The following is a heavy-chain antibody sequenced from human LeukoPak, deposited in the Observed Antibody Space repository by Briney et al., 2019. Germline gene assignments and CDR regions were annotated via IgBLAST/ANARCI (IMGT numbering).Heavy chain of an antibody. D-gene: IGHD6-13*01. V-gene: IGHV4-59*01. CDR1: GGSFSSYY. Sequence: PSETLSLTCTVSGGSFSSYYWTWIRQPPGKGLEWIGYIDHGGSTNYNPSLRSRVSISSDTSKIQFSLELTSVTAADTAVYYCAKGGGSSWGYIDYWGQGTLVTVSS. CDR2: IDHGGST. CDR3: AKGGGSSWGYIDY. J-gene: IGHJ4*02.